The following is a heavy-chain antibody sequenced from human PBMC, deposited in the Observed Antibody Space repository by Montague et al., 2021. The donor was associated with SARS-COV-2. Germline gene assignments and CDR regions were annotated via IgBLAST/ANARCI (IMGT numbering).Heavy chain of an antibody. J-gene: IGHJ4*01. CDR3: ARHLFSFSDSGTLGYVDY. CDR1: GVSINNNNYY. V-gene: IGHV4-39*01. Sequence: SETLSLTCGVSGVSINNNNYYWGWIRQPPGKGWEWIVTIYYSGSTYNNLSLKSLVTVYVYTSKNQFSLRVRTVTAADTAFYDSARHLFSFSDSGTLGYVDYWGHGTLVAVSS. CDR2: IYYSGST. D-gene: IGHD3-10*01.